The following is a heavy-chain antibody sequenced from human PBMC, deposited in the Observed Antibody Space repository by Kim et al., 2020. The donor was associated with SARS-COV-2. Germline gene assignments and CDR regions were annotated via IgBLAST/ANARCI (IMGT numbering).Heavy chain of an antibody. CDR2: MNTDGRST. J-gene: IGHJ3*02. V-gene: IGHV3-74*03. CDR3: VRGGSRYCSGGDCYRDAFDI. D-gene: IGHD2-15*01. Sequence: GGSLRLSCAASGFSFSDYWMHWVRQCPGKGLVWVSRMNTDGRSTAYVESVEGRFTISRDNAKNTVYLQMNSLRAEDTAVYYCVRGGSRYCSGGDCYRDAFDIWGQGTPVTVSS. CDR1: GFSFSDYW.